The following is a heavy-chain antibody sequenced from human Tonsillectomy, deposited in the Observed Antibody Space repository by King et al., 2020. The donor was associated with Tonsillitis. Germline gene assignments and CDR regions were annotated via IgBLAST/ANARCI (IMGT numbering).Heavy chain of an antibody. Sequence: QVQLVESGGGVVQPGGSLRLSCAASGFTFRNYGMHWVRQAPGKGLEWVAFIRDDGSNKYYADSVKGRFTISRDNSNNTLNLQMNSLRAEETAVYYAFAARFSVDYWGQGTLVTVSS. D-gene: IGHD6-25*01. CDR3: FAARFSVDY. J-gene: IGHJ4*02. V-gene: IGHV3-30*02. CDR1: GFTFRNYG. CDR2: IRDDGSNK.